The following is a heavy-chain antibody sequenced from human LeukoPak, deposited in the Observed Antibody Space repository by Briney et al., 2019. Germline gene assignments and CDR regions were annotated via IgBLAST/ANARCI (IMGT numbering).Heavy chain of an antibody. Sequence: PGGSLRLSCAASGFTFSSYAMSWVRQAPGKGLEWVSAISGSGGSTYYADSVKGRFTISRDNSKNTLYLQMNSLRAEDTAVYYCAKDYPVAEYYYYYGMDVWGQGTTVTVSS. CDR3: AKDYPVAEYYYYYGMDV. CDR1: GFTFSSYA. D-gene: IGHD6-19*01. CDR2: ISGSGGST. V-gene: IGHV3-23*01. J-gene: IGHJ6*02.